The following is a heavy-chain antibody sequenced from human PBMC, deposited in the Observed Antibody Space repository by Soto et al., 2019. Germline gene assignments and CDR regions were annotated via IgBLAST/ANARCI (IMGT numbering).Heavy chain of an antibody. CDR1: GYSISSGYY. CDR3: ARVGPWFPNYYGSSPYTFEYWFDP. J-gene: IGHJ5*02. CDR2: IYHGGCT. D-gene: IGHD3-22*01. V-gene: IGHV4-38-2*01. Sequence: SETLSLTCAASGYSISSGYYWGWLRQPPGRGLEWIGRIYHGGCTYYNPTLNSRVTLSIDMTNNHGSLILSSVTAADTAVDCCARVGPWFPNYYGSSPYTFEYWFDPWGQGTLVTVSS.